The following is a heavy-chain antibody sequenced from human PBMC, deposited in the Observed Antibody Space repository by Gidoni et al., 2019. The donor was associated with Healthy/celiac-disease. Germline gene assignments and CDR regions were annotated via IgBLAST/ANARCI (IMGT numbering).Heavy chain of an antibody. CDR1: GFTFDDYT. D-gene: IGHD3-9*01. CDR3: AKASHNYDILTGYAGYFDY. J-gene: IGHJ4*02. V-gene: IGHV3-43*01. CDR2: ISWDGGST. Sequence: EVQLVESGGVVVQPGGSLRLSCAASGFTFDDYTMHWVRQAPGKGLECVSLISWDGGSTYYADSVKGRFTISRDNSKNSLYLQMNSLRTEDTALYYCAKASHNYDILTGYAGYFDYWGQGTLVTVSS.